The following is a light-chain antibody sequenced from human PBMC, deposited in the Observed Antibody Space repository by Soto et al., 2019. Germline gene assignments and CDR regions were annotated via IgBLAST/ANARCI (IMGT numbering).Light chain of an antibody. J-gene: IGLJ2*01. CDR2: SNN. V-gene: IGLV1-44*01. CDR3: ATWDDSLSGPV. Sequence: QPVLTQPPPASGTPGQRVTISCSGSSSNIGSNTVNWYQQLPGTAPKLLIYSNNQRPSGVPDRFSGSKSGTSASLAISGLQSEDEAYYYCATWDDSLSGPVFGGGTKVTVL. CDR1: SSNIGSNT.